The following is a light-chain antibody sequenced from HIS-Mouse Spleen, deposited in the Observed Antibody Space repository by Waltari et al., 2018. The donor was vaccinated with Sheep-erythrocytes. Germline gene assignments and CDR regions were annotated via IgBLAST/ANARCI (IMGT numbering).Light chain of an antibody. Sequence: QSVLTQPPSASGTPGQRVTISCSGSSSNIGSNTVNWYQQRPGTAPKLLIYSNNPRPSGVPDQFSGSKSGTSASLAISGLQSEDEADYYCAAWDDSLNGYVFGTGTKVTVL. CDR2: SNN. J-gene: IGLJ1*01. V-gene: IGLV1-44*01. CDR3: AAWDDSLNGYV. CDR1: SSNIGSNT.